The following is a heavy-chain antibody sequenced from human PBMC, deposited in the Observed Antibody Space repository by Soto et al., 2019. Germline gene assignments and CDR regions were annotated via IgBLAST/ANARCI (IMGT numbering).Heavy chain of an antibody. Sequence: GASVKVSCKVSGYTLTELSMHWVRQAPGKGLEWMGGFDPEDGETIYAQKFQGRVTMTEDTSTDTAYMELSSLRSEDTAVYYCATRARRFLEWFLYVWGQGTTVTVSS. CDR3: ATRARRFLEWFLYV. J-gene: IGHJ6*02. V-gene: IGHV1-24*01. CDR2: FDPEDGET. CDR1: GYTLTELS. D-gene: IGHD3-3*01.